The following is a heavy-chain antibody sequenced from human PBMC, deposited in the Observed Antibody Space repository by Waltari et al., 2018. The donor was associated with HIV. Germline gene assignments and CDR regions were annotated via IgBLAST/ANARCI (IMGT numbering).Heavy chain of an antibody. CDR2: IIPIFGTA. CDR1: GGTFSSYA. V-gene: IGHV1-69*12. J-gene: IGHJ6*02. CDR3: ASGRYYYDSSGYYCYYYDMDV. D-gene: IGHD3-22*01. Sequence: QVQLVQSGAEVKKPGSSVKVSCKASGGTFSSYAISWVRQAPGQGLEWMGGIIPIFGTANYAQKFQGRVTITADESTSTAYMELSSLRSEDTAVYYCASGRYYYDSSGYYCYYYDMDVWGQGTTVTVPS.